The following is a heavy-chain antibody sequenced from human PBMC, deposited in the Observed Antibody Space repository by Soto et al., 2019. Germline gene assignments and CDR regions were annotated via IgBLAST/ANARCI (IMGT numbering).Heavy chain of an antibody. J-gene: IGHJ3*01. D-gene: IGHD3-3*01. Sequence: EVQLVESGGGLVQPGGSLRLSCAASGFTFSSFDMHWVRQPTGKGLEWVSAIGTAGDTYYPGSVKGRFTISRDNAKNSLYLQMNSLRAGDMAVYYCAREARVFGKAFDVWGQGTMVTVSS. CDR3: AREARVFGKAFDV. CDR1: GFTFSSFD. V-gene: IGHV3-13*01. CDR2: IGTAGDT.